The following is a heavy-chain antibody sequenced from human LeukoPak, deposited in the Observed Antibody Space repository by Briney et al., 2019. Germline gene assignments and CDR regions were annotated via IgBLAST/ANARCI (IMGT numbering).Heavy chain of an antibody. D-gene: IGHD6-13*01. Sequence: GGSLRLSCTVSGFTLSSYEMSWIRQAPGKGLEWVSSVDYSGGDTHYADSVMGRFTISRDNSKNTLYLQMNSLRAEDTAVYYCAKDGIAAAGNSLDYYYYMDVWGKGTTVTISS. V-gene: IGHV3-23*01. CDR1: GFTLSSYE. CDR3: AKDGIAAAGNSLDYYYYMDV. J-gene: IGHJ6*03. CDR2: VDYSGGDT.